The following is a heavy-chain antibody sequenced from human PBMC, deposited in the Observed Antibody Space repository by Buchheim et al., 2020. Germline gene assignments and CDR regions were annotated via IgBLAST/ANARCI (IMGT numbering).Heavy chain of an antibody. J-gene: IGHJ4*02. Sequence: EVQLVESGGGLVQPGGSLRLSCAASGFTVSSNYMSWVRQAPGKGLEWVSVIYSGGSTDYADSVKGRFTISRENSKKTPYLQMNSLRAEDTAVYYCARGSGSYLGGFDYWGQGTL. CDR3: ARGSGSYLGGFDY. CDR1: GFTVSSNY. V-gene: IGHV3-66*01. CDR2: IYSGGST. D-gene: IGHD1-26*01.